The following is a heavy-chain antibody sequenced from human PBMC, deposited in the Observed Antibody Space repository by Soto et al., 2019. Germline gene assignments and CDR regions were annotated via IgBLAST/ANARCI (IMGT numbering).Heavy chain of an antibody. J-gene: IGHJ6*02. CDR1: GYTLTELS. CDR3: ATHGDWTYPAGSAYGMDV. V-gene: IGHV1-24*01. Sequence: QVQLVQSGAEVKKPGASVKVSCKVSGYTLTELSMHWVRQAPGKGLEWMGGFDPEDGETIYAQKLQGRVTMTEDTSTDTADMELSSLRSEDTAVYYCATHGDWTYPAGSAYGMDVWGQGTTVTVSS. D-gene: IGHD1-7*01. CDR2: FDPEDGET.